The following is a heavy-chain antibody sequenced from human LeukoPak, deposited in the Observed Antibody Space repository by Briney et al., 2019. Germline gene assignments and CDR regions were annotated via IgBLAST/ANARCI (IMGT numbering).Heavy chain of an antibody. D-gene: IGHD3-10*01. Sequence: GGSLRLSCAASGFTFSSYAMSWVRRAPGKGLEWVSAISGSGGSTYYADSVKGRFTISRDNSKNTLYLQMNSLRAEDTAVYYCAKDLYGSGSYFDYWGQGTLVTVSS. CDR2: ISGSGGST. CDR1: GFTFSSYA. V-gene: IGHV3-23*01. J-gene: IGHJ4*02. CDR3: AKDLYGSGSYFDY.